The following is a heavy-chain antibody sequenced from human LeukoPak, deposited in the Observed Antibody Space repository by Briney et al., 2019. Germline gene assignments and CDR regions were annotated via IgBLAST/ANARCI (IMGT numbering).Heavy chain of an antibody. Sequence: KSGGSLRLSCAASGFTFSSYSMNWVRQAPGKGLEWVSSISSSSSYIYYADSVKGRFTISRDNAKNTLYLQMNSLRAEDTAVYYCAKVCCSGGSCYPVDYWGQGTLVTVSS. CDR1: GFTFSSYS. CDR2: ISSSSSYI. CDR3: AKVCCSGGSCYPVDY. V-gene: IGHV3-21*01. J-gene: IGHJ4*02. D-gene: IGHD2-15*01.